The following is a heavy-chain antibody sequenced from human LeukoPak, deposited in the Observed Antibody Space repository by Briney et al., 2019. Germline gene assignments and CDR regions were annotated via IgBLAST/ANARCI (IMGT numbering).Heavy chain of an antibody. V-gene: IGHV4-59*08. Sequence: SETLSLTCTVSSGYISTYCWSWIRQPPGKGLEWIGYIYYSGSTNYNPSLKSRVTISVDASKNHFSLKLSSVTAADTAVYYCARHAATWNPFFDYWGQGTLITVSS. CDR3: ARHAATWNPFFDY. J-gene: IGHJ4*02. D-gene: IGHD6-25*01. CDR1: SGYISTYC. CDR2: IYYSGST.